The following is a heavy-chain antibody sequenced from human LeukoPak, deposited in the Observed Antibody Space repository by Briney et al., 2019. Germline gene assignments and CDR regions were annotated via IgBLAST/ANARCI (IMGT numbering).Heavy chain of an antibody. D-gene: IGHD5-18*01. V-gene: IGHV3-30-3*01. J-gene: IGHJ4*02. Sequence: GGSLGLSCAASGFTFSSYAMHWVRQAPGKGLEWVAVISYDGSNKYYADSVKGRFTISRDNSKNTLYLQMNSLRAEDTAVYYCARDIGDTAMVDYWGQGTLVTVSS. CDR2: ISYDGSNK. CDR3: ARDIGDTAMVDY. CDR1: GFTFSSYA.